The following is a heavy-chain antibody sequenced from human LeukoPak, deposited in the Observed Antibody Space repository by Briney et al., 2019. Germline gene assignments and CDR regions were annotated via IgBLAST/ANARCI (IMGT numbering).Heavy chain of an antibody. CDR2: ISSSSSTI. V-gene: IGHV3-48*04. Sequence: PGGSLRLSCAASGFTFSSYSMNWVRQAPGKGLEWVPYISSSSSTIYYADSVKGRFTISRDNAKNSLYLQMNSLRAEDTAVYYCAKATTYDFWSGYEFDPWGQGTLVTVSS. J-gene: IGHJ5*02. CDR3: AKATTYDFWSGYEFDP. CDR1: GFTFSSYS. D-gene: IGHD3-3*01.